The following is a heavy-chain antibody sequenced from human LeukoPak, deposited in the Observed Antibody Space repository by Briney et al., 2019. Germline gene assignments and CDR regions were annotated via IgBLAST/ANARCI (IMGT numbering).Heavy chain of an antibody. V-gene: IGHV4-59*01. D-gene: IGHD2-8*01. CDR1: GGSISSYY. CDR3: ARVGIGYCTNGVCYTGPVGRDWYFDL. CDR2: IYYSGST. J-gene: IGHJ2*01. Sequence: SETLSLTCTVSGGSISSYYWSWIRQPPGKGLEWIGYIYYSGSTNYNPSLKSRVTISVDTSKNQFPLKLSSVTAADTAVYYCARVGIGYCTNGVCYTGPVGRDWYFDLWGRGTLVTVSS.